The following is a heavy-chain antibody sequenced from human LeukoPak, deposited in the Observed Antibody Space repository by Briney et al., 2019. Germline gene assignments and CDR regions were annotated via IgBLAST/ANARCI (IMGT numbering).Heavy chain of an antibody. CDR1: GGSIGSYY. D-gene: IGHD3-22*01. CDR3: ARGDYYYDSSGYYYNAFDI. CDR2: IYYSGST. V-gene: IGHV4-59*01. Sequence: ETSETLSLTCTVSGGSIGSYYWSWIRQPPGKGLEWIGYIYYSGSTNYNPSLKSRVTISVDTSKNQFSLKLSSVTAADTAVYYCARGDYYYDSSGYYYNAFDIWGQGTMVTVSS. J-gene: IGHJ3*02.